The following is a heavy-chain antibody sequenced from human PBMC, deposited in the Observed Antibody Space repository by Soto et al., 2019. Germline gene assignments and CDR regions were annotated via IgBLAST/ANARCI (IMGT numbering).Heavy chain of an antibody. V-gene: IGHV1-46*01. CDR3: ARGGYTSSWYY. D-gene: IGHD6-13*01. CDR1: GYTFTNYY. CDR2: INPSGGST. J-gene: IGHJ4*02. Sequence: ASVKVSCKASGYTFTNYYIHWVRQAPGQGLEWMGIINPSGGSTTYAQKFQDRVTMTRDTSTSTVYMELSSLTSEDTAFYYCARGGYTSSWYYWGQGTLVTVSS.